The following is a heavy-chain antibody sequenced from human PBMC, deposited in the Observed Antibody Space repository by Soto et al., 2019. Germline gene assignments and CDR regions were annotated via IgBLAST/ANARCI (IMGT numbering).Heavy chain of an antibody. Sequence: QLHLQESGPRLVKPSETLSLTCSVSGGSIRGSDDYWGWIRQSPGKGLEYIGSVFYTGSAYYNPSFKSRVSTVADTSTNRFFLNLKSVTATDTGVYYCAKTPTGYYDSWGQGILVTVSS. CDR2: VFYTGSA. V-gene: IGHV4-39*02. CDR3: AKTPTGYYDS. CDR1: GGSIRGSDDY. J-gene: IGHJ4*02. D-gene: IGHD2-8*02.